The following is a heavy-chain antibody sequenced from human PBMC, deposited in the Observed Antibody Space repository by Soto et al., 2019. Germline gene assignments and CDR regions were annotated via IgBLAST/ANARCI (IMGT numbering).Heavy chain of an antibody. CDR1: GFTFSSYV. CDR2: ISGSDGST. CDR3: ARGYYDSSGYYWVFDY. J-gene: IGHJ4*02. V-gene: IGHV3-23*01. Sequence: GGSLRLSCVASGFTFSSYVMSWVRQAPGKGLEWFSAISGSDGSTYYADSVKGRFTISRDNSKNSLYLQMNSLRAEDTAVYYCARGYYDSSGYYWVFDYWGQGTLVTVSS. D-gene: IGHD3-22*01.